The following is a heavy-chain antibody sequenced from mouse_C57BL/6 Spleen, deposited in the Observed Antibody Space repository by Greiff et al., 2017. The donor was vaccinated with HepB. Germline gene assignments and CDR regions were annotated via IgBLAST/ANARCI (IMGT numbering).Heavy chain of an antibody. CDR2: IDPSDSYT. D-gene: IGHD1-1*01. CDR1: GYTFTSYW. J-gene: IGHJ3*01. Sequence: VQLQQSGAELVKPGASVKLSCKASGYTFTSYWMQWVKQRPGQGLEWIGEIDPSDSYTNYNQKFKGKATLTVDTSSSTAYMQLSSLTSADSAFYYCARSWDYCSSYEAYWGQGTLVTVSA. V-gene: IGHV1-50*01. CDR3: ARSWDYCSSYEAY.